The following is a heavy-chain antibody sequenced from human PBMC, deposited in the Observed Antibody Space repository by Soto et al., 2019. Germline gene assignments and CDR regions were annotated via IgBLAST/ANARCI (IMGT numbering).Heavy chain of an antibody. J-gene: IGHJ4*02. V-gene: IGHV1-69*02. CDR2: IIPIVGIA. D-gene: IGHD1-26*01. CDR1: GGTFRSYT. Sequence: QVQLVQSGAEVKKPGSSVKVSCKASGGTFRSYTISWVRQAPGQGLEWMGRIIPIVGIANYAQKFQGRVTITADKSTSTAYMELSSLRSEDTAVYYCASIVGTTRDYWGQGTLVTVSS. CDR3: ASIVGTTRDY.